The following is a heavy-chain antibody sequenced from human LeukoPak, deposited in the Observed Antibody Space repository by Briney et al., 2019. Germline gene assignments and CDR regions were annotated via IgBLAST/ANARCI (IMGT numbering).Heavy chain of an antibody. CDR1: GFTFSNVW. CDR3: ANALSPQQFATGY. J-gene: IGHJ4*02. Sequence: GGSLRLSCAASGFTFSNVWMTWVRQAPGKGLEWVAFIRSDGSNEYYADSVKGRFTIFRDNSKNTLYLQMNSLRAEDTAVYYCANALSPQQFATGYWGQGTLVTVSS. D-gene: IGHD2-15*01. V-gene: IGHV3-30*02. CDR2: IRSDGSNE.